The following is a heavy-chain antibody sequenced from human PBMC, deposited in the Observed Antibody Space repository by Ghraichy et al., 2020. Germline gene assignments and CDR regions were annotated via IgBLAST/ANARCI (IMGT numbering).Heavy chain of an antibody. CDR1: GYTFTGYY. Sequence: ASVKVSCKASGYTFTGYYMHWVRQAPGQGLEWMGRINPNSGGTNYAQKFQGRVTMTRDTSISTAYMELSRLRSDDTAVYYCARDRYSYGLSKGGYYYYMDVWGKGTTVTVSS. V-gene: IGHV1-2*06. J-gene: IGHJ6*03. D-gene: IGHD5-18*01. CDR2: INPNSGGT. CDR3: ARDRYSYGLSKGGYYYYMDV.